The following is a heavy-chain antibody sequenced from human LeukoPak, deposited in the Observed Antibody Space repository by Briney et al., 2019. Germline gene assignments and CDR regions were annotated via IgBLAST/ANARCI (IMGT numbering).Heavy chain of an antibody. Sequence: GESLKISCKGSGYSFTSYWIGWVRPMPGKGLEWMGIIYPGDSDTRYSPSFQGQVTISADKSISTAYLQWSSLKASDTAMYYCATSGVFRKRLPEGDAFDIWGQGTMVTVSS. CDR3: ATSGVFRKRLPEGDAFDI. J-gene: IGHJ3*02. D-gene: IGHD6-25*01. CDR1: GYSFTSYW. CDR2: IYPGDSDT. V-gene: IGHV5-51*01.